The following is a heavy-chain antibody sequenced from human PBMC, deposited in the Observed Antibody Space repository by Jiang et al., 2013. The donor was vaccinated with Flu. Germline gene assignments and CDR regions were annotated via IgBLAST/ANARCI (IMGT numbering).Heavy chain of an antibody. D-gene: IGHD6-13*01. J-gene: IGHJ6*02. Sequence: TISRDNSKNILYLQMNSLRPEDTAVYYCAKIRSAAAGYISIYGMDGWGQGTTVTVSS. V-gene: IGHV3-33*06. CDR3: AKIRSAAAGYISIYGMDG.